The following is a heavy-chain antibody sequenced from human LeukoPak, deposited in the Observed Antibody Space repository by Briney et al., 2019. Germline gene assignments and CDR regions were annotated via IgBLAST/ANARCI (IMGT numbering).Heavy chain of an antibody. Sequence: PSETLSLTCAVSGGSISSGGYSWSWIRQPPGKGLEWIGYVYHSGSTYYNPSLKSRVTISVDTSKNQFSLKLSSVTAADTAVYYCARERRPTYYDFWSGYYIWGQGTLVTVSS. D-gene: IGHD3-3*01. J-gene: IGHJ4*02. CDR1: GGSISSGGYS. CDR3: ARERRPTYYDFWSGYYI. CDR2: VYHSGST. V-gene: IGHV4-30-2*01.